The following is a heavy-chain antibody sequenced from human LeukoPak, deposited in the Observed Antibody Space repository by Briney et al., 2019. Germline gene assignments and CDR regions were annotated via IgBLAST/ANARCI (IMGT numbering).Heavy chain of an antibody. CDR1: GFTFSNYG. D-gene: IGHD2-15*01. J-gene: IGHJ4*02. CDR3: AKEARAASYYFDY. CDR2: IWYDGSNK. V-gene: IGHV3-33*06. Sequence: GRSLRLSCAASGFTFSNYGMHWVRQAPGKGLEWVAVIWYDGSNKYYADSVTGRFTISRDNSKNTLYLQRNSLRAEDTAVYYCAKEARAASYYFDYWGQGTLVTVSS.